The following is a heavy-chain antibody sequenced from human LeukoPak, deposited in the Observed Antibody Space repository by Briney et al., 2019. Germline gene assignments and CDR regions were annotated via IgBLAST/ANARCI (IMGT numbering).Heavy chain of an antibody. V-gene: IGHV4-59*01. CDR2: IYYTGTT. D-gene: IGHD2-15*01. CDR3: ARLLPNTLPGLPYNYHYLDV. Sequence: SESLSLTCTVSGDSMISYYWSWIRQLPGKGLEWIGYIYYTGTTNYNPSLRSRVIISVDTSRNQFSLRPNSVTAADTAVYYCARLLPNTLPGLPYNYHYLDVWGKGTTVAVSS. CDR1: GDSMISYY. J-gene: IGHJ6*03.